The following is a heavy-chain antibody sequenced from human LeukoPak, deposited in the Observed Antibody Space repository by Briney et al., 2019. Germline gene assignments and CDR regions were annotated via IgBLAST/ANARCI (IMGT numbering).Heavy chain of an antibody. J-gene: IGHJ4*02. V-gene: IGHV3-30*02. CDR2: IRYDGNNK. CDR1: GFTFSSYG. D-gene: IGHD2-8*01. CDR3: ARDDSMLD. Sequence: QPGGSLRLSCAASGFTFSSYGMHWVRQAPGKGLEWVAFIRYDGNNKYYADSAEGRFTISRDNSKNTLYLQMNSLRAEDTAVYYCARDDSMLDWGQGTLVTVSS.